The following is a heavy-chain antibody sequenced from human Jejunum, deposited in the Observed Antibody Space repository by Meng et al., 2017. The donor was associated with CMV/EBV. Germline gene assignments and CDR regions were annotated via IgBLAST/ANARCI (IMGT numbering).Heavy chain of an antibody. J-gene: IGHJ4*02. CDR2: IYNSGIT. Sequence: RLQESVPCWVMVSVTLSRIRTCSGGSIRGTSVDRGWIRQPPGKGLEWVSNIYNSGITDCNSSLKSRVCMSIDTSKNQLSLKLISVSAADTAVYYCACGNGDYVGLWDYWGQGILVTVSS. V-gene: IGHV4-39*07. CDR3: ACGNGDYVGLWDY. D-gene: IGHD4-17*01. CDR1: GGSIRGTSVD.